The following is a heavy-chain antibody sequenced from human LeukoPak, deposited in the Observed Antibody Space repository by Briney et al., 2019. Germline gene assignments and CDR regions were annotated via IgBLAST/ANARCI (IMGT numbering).Heavy chain of an antibody. J-gene: IGHJ6*04. CDR2: ISYDGSNK. D-gene: IGHD3-10*01. Sequence: GGSLRLSCAASGFTFSSYAMHWVRQAPGKGLEWVAVISYDGSNKYYADSVKGRLTISRDNSKNTLYLQMNSLRAEDTAVYYCARDRRGYYYGMDVWGKGTTVTVSS. V-gene: IGHV3-30*04. CDR3: ARDRRGYYYGMDV. CDR1: GFTFSSYA.